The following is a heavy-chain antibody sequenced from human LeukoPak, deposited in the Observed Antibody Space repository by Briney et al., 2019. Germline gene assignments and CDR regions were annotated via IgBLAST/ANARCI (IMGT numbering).Heavy chain of an antibody. CDR2: IYSNGIS. D-gene: IGHD3-22*01. CDR3: ARRAYYDSSGYYPASGYFDL. J-gene: IGHJ2*01. V-gene: IGHV4-4*08. CDR1: GGSIIIYY. Sequence: SETLSLTCTVSGGSIIIYYFNWIRQPPGKGLEWIGYIYSNGISSYNPSLRGRGTISIATSKNQFSLRLRSVTAADTAIYYCARRAYYDSSGYYPASGYFDLWGRGTLVTVSS.